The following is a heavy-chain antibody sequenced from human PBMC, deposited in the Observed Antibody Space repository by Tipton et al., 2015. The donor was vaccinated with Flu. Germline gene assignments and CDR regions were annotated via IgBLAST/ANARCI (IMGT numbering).Heavy chain of an antibody. CDR2: MYYSGST. V-gene: IGHV4-59*01. CDR3: ARDLKWSSAYYNPFGY. CDR1: GDSISSYY. D-gene: IGHD3-22*01. Sequence: TLSLTCTVSGDSISSYYWSWIRQPPGKGLEWIGYMYYSGSTKYNPSLKSRVTISIDTSKNQFSLKLTSVIAADTAVDYCARDLKWSSAYYNPFGYWGQGTLVTVSS. J-gene: IGHJ4*02.